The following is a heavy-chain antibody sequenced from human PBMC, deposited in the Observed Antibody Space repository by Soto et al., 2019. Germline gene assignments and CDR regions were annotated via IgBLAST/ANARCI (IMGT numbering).Heavy chain of an antibody. CDR3: ARDTRVRGEWKDYYYYMDV. CDR2: IYYSGST. V-gene: IGHV4-59*01. J-gene: IGHJ6*03. D-gene: IGHD3-10*01. Sequence: QVQLQESGPGLVKPSETLSLTCTVSGGSISSYYWSWIRQPPGKGLEWIGYIYYSGSTNYNPSLKSRVTISVDTSKNQFSLKLSSVTAADTAVYYCARDTRVRGEWKDYYYYMDVWGKGTTVTVSS. CDR1: GGSISSYY.